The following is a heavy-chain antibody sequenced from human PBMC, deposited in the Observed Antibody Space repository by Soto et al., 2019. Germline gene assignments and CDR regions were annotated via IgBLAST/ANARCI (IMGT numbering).Heavy chain of an antibody. J-gene: IGHJ3*02. CDR3: ARGGRGLRGAFDI. CDR1: EFTVRNYA. CDR2: ISYDGFSK. Sequence: QVQLVESGGGVVQPGVSLRLSCADSEFTVRNYAMHWVRQTPGKGLEWVAVISYDGFSKFYADSVKGRFTISRDNSKNSLLLPMKSPRAAGPAVYYCARGGRGLRGAFDIWGQGTMVTASS. V-gene: IGHV3-30*14. D-gene: IGHD4-17*01.